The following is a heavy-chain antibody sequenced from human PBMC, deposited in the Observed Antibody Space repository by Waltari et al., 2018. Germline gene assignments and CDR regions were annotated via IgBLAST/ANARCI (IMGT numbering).Heavy chain of an antibody. Sequence: QIQLQESGPGLLKPSETLSLTCDVSTYAINSGFFWGLIRQPPGRGLEWIANTYHDGTSLHDPFLKSRVTSSIDTSKNQFFLKLNSVTAADTAMYYCTRQALGYCTSAACRRLESWGQGTLVTVSS. CDR1: TYAINSGFF. CDR2: TYHDGTS. CDR3: TRQALGYCTSAACRRLES. J-gene: IGHJ4*02. D-gene: IGHD2-2*03. V-gene: IGHV4-38-2*01.